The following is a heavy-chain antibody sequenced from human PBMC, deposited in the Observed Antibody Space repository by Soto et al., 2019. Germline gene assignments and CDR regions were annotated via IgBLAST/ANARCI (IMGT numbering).Heavy chain of an antibody. J-gene: IGHJ6*02. CDR3: ARLAMVRVYYYFGLDV. CDR1: GGSISSSSYY. CDR2: IYYSGST. V-gene: IGHV4-39*01. D-gene: IGHD3-10*01. Sequence: SATLSLTCTVSGGSISSSSYYWGWIRQPPGKGLEWIGSIYYSGSTYYNPSLKSRVTISVDTSKNQFSLKLSSVTAADTAVCYCARLAMVRVYYYFGLDVWGHGTTVTVSS.